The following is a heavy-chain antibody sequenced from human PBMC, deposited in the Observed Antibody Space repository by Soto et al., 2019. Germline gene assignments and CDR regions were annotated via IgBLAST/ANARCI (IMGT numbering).Heavy chain of an antibody. D-gene: IGHD2-21*02. J-gene: IGHJ4*02. CDR3: ASPVGDCDTYFDY. Sequence: QVQLVESGGGVVQPGRSLRLSCAASGITLSDFDMHWVRQAPGRGLEWVAVKSYDGTKEYFADSVRGRFTISRDNSNKTLFLQTHNLRPDDTAVYYCASPVGDCDTYFDYWGQGTLVTVYS. CDR1: GITLSDFD. V-gene: IGHV3-30-3*01. CDR2: KSYDGTKE.